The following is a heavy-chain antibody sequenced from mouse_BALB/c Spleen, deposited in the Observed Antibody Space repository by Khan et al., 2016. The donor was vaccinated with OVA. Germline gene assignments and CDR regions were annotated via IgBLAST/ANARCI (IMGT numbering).Heavy chain of an antibody. CDR3: ARGGYASFAY. Sequence: VQLQQSGPELVKPGASVKMSCKASGYTFTSYVMYWVSQKPGQGLEWIGYINPYNDDTKYNEKFKGKATLTSDKSSSTAYMDLSSLTSEDSAVXYGARGGYASFAYWGQGTRVTVSA. CDR1: GYTFTSYV. CDR2: INPYNDDT. D-gene: IGHD2-2*01. V-gene: IGHV1S136*01. J-gene: IGHJ3*01.